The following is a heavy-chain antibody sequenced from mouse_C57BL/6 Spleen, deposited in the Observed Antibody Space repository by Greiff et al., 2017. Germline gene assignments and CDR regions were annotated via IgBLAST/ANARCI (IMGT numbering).Heavy chain of an antibody. CDR1: GFTFSDYG. Sequence: EVKLMESGGGLVKPGGSLKLSCAASGFTFSDYGMHWVRQAPEKGLEWVAYISSGSSTIYYADTVEGRFTISRDNAKNTLFLQMTSLRSEDTAMYYCAKTVVTPYYAMGYWGQGTSVTVAS. V-gene: IGHV5-17*01. CDR3: AKTVVTPYYAMGY. D-gene: IGHD1-1*01. CDR2: ISSGSSTI. J-gene: IGHJ4*01.